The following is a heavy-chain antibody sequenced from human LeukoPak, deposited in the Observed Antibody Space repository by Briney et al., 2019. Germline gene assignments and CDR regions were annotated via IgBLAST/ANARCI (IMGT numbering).Heavy chain of an antibody. CDR1: GFTLSSYD. CDR2: IWSDGSNK. J-gene: IGHJ4*02. Sequence: PGGSLRLSCAASGFTLSSYDMHWVRQAPGRGLEWVALIWSDGSNKYYADSVKGRFTISRDNSENMLYLQMNSLRAEDTAVYYCAKGIELWLTYFDHWGQGTLVTASS. CDR3: AKGIELWLTYFDH. V-gene: IGHV3-33*06. D-gene: IGHD5-18*01.